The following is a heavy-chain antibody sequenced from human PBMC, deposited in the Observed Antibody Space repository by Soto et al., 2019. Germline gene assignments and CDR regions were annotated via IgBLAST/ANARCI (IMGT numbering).Heavy chain of an antibody. V-gene: IGHV4-61*08. CDR3: ARGPAYIDGWRTFDL. D-gene: IGHD6-19*01. CDR1: DDSFRGAEYY. Sequence: SATLSLTCTVSDDSFRGAEYYWSWIRQPLGKGPEWIGYTYYNGDTKYNPALRSRVTMSEDTSKNQFSLRLSSVTAADTAVYFCARGPAYIDGWRTFDLWGRGILVTVSS. CDR2: TYYNGDT. J-gene: IGHJ4*02.